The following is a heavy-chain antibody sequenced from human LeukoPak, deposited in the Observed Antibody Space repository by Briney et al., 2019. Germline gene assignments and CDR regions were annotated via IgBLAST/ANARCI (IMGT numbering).Heavy chain of an antibody. V-gene: IGHV3-11*01. CDR2: ISSGGDTT. J-gene: IGHJ1*01. D-gene: IGHD2-8*02. CDR3: ARLVGADGAY. CDR1: GFSFIDYF. Sequence: GGSLRLSCAASGFSFIDYFMSWVCQAPGKGLEWVSYISSGGDTTYYADSVRGRFTISRDNARNLLFLQMKSLRPDDTAVYYCARLVGADGAYWGQGTLVTVSS.